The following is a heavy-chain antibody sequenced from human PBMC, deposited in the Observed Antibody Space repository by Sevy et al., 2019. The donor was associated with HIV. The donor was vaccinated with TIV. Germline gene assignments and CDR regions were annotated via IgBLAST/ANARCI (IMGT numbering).Heavy chain of an antibody. Sequence: GESLKISCKGSGYSFTSYWIGWVRQMPGKGLEWMGIIYPGDSDTRDSPSFQGQVTISADKSISTAYLQWSSLKASDTAMYYCARRGGRGIVVVPAAADAFDIWGQGTMVTVSS. CDR2: IYPGDSDT. D-gene: IGHD2-2*01. CDR3: ARRGGRGIVVVPAAADAFDI. J-gene: IGHJ3*02. V-gene: IGHV5-51*01. CDR1: GYSFTSYW.